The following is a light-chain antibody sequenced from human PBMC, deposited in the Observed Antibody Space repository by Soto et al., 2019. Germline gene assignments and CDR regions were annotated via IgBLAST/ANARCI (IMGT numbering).Light chain of an antibody. V-gene: IGLV2-23*01. CDR3: CSYAGSNVV. CDR2: EGS. J-gene: IGLJ2*01. CDR1: SSDVGSYNH. Sequence: QSALTQPASVSGSPGQSITISCTGTSSDVGSYNHVSWYQQHPGKAPKLMIYEGSKRPSGVSNRFSGYKSGNTASLTISGLQAEDEADYYCCSYAGSNVVFGGGTQLTVL.